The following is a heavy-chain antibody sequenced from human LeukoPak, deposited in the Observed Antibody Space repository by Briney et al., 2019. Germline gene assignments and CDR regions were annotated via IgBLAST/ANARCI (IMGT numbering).Heavy chain of an antibody. CDR2: INNRGST. D-gene: IGHD1-26*01. CDR3: ARESGAFSSLDY. V-gene: IGHV4-34*01. Sequence: SGTLSLTCAVSGESFSGYSWSWIRQPPGKGLEWVGEINNRGSTNYIPSLMSGGTISLQKSKNHISLNLTSVTAADTAVYYCARESGAFSSLDYWGQGTLVTVSS. J-gene: IGHJ4*02. CDR1: GESFSGYS.